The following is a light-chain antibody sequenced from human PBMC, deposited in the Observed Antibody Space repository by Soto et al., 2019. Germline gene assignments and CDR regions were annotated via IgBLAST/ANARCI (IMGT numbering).Light chain of an antibody. V-gene: IGLV2-23*02. CDR1: SRDFGSYNL. CDR3: CSYAGGPTWVV. CDR2: EVN. J-gene: IGLJ3*02. Sequence: QSALTQPASVSGSPGQSITISCTGTSRDFGSYNLVSWYQQHPGKVPKLMIYEVNKRPSGVSNRFSGSKSGNTASLTISGLQAEDEAAYYCCSYAGGPTWVVFGGGTKLTVL.